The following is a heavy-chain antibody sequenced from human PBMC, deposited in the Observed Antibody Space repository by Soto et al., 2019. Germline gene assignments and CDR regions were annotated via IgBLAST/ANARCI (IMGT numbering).Heavy chain of an antibody. V-gene: IGHV3-48*02. CDR1: GFNFNTYT. CDR3: VREEAPFP. Sequence: GGSLRLSCIGSGFNFNTYTMNWVRQAPGEGLEWISYISGGSSTVYYADSVKGRFTVSRDNARKSLYLEMKNLRDEDTAVYYCVREEAPFPWGQGTVVTVSS. J-gene: IGHJ5*02. CDR2: ISGGSSTV.